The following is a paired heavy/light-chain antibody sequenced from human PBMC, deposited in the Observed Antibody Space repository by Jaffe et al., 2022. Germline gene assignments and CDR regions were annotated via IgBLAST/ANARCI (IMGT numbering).Light chain of an antibody. Sequence: QSVLTQPPSVSAAPGQKVTISCSGSSSNIGNNYVSWYQQLPGTAPKLLIYENNKRPSGIPDRFSGSKSGTSATLGITGLQTGDEADYYCETWDSSLSAWVFGGGTKLTVL. CDR3: ETWDSSLSAWV. V-gene: IGLV1-51*02. CDR2: ENN. J-gene: IGLJ3*02. CDR1: SSNIGNNY.
Heavy chain of an antibody. CDR2: IRYDGSNL. V-gene: IGHV3-30*02. CDR1: GFTFSNYG. D-gene: IGHD2-2*01. CDR3: VRNRGYWSTTNCPLYFDL. Sequence: QVQLVESGGGVVHPGGSLRLSCAASGFTFSNYGMHWVRQAPGKGLEWVAFIRYDGSNLYYADSVKGRFTISRDNSKNTLYLQMSSLRDEDTAVYYCVRNRGYWSTTNCPLYFDLWGRGTLVTVSS. J-gene: IGHJ2*01.